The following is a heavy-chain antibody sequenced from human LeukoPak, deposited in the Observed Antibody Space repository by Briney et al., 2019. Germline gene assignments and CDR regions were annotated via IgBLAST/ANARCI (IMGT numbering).Heavy chain of an antibody. J-gene: IGHJ1*01. CDR1: GFTFSTYG. D-gene: IGHD1-26*01. CDR3: AKTGVAAPTNVEYFQN. CDR2: ISGGGGST. V-gene: IGHV3-23*01. Sequence: GGSLRLSCAASGFTFSTYGMSWVRQAPGKGLEWVSGISGGGGSTYYADTAKGRFTISRDNSKNTLYLQMSSLRAEDTAVYYCAKTGVAAPTNVEYFQNWGQGTLVTVSS.